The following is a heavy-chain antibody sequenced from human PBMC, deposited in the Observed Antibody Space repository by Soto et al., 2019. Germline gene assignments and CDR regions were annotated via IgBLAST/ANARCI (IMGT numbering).Heavy chain of an antibody. V-gene: IGHV3-21*01. J-gene: IGHJ3*02. D-gene: IGHD2-2*01. Sequence: PVGSLRLSCAVSGFTFSRYNMNWVRQAPGKGLEWVSSISNSGTYIYYADPVKGRFTISRDNAKNSLYLQMNSLRAEDTAVYYCARGALCSTTNCFGSGAFDIWGQGTMVTVSS. CDR3: ARGALCSTTNCFGSGAFDI. CDR1: GFTFSRYN. CDR2: ISNSGTYI.